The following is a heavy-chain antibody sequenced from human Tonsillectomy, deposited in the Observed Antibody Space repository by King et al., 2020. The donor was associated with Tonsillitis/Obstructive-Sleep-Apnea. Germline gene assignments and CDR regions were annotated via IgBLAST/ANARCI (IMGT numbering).Heavy chain of an antibody. CDR1: GVSISSSNW. CDR3: ARNGYCSGGSCYDFDY. D-gene: IGHD2-15*01. CDR2: IYHSGST. V-gene: IGHV4-4*02. Sequence: LQLQESGPGLVKPSGTLSLTCAVSGVSISSSNWWSWVRQPPGKGLEWIGEIYHSGSTNYNPSLKSRVTISVDKSKNQFSLKLSSVTAADTAVYYCARNGYCSGGSCYDFDYWGQGTLVTVSS. J-gene: IGHJ4*02.